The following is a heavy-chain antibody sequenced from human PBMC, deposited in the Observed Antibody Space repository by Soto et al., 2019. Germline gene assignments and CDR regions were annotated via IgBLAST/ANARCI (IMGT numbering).Heavy chain of an antibody. Sequence: GESLKISCKGSGYSCTSYWIGWVRQMPGKGLEWMGIIYPGDSDTRYSPSFQGQVTISADKSISTAYLQWSSLKASDTAMYYCARLGIAVAGTYGMDVWGQGTTVTVSS. D-gene: IGHD6-19*01. CDR1: GYSCTSYW. CDR2: IYPGDSDT. V-gene: IGHV5-51*01. J-gene: IGHJ6*02. CDR3: ARLGIAVAGTYGMDV.